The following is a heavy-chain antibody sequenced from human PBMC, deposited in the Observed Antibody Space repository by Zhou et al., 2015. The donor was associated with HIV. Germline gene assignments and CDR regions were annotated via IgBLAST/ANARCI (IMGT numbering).Heavy chain of an antibody. V-gene: IGHV1-8*01. Sequence: QVQLVQSGAEVKRPGASVTVSCKPSGFALNTFEINWVRQAPGLRPQWMGWVNPNSGSASYAPGFQVRVTMTWNTSTNTADLDLRGLTINDTAVYFCARRAVYGSGAMDVWGQGTTVTVSS. D-gene: IGHD6-25*01. CDR2: VNPNSGSA. J-gene: IGHJ6*02. CDR1: GFALNTFE. CDR3: ARRAVYGSGAMDV.